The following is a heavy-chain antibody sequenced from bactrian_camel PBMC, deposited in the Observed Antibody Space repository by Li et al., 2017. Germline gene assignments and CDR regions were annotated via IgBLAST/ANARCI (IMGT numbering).Heavy chain of an antibody. CDR3: AADFFQYCKTDRLAY. J-gene: IGHJ4*01. CDR2: ISSGGGST. V-gene: IGHV3S40*01. D-gene: IGHD1*01. CDR1: GFAFSSSD. Sequence: VQLVESGGGLVQTGGSLRLSCTASGFAFSSSDMSWGRQIPGKGLEWVSVISSGGGSTDYADSVKGRFTISRDNAKNTVYLQMNSLKPEDTAMYYCAADFFQYCKTDRLAYWGQGTQVTVS.